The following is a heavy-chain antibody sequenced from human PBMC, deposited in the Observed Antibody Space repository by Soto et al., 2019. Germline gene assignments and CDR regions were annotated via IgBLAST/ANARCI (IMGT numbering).Heavy chain of an antibody. D-gene: IGHD3-22*01. J-gene: IGHJ4*02. CDR3: ARDDSSGSSGY. CDR2: IWYDGSNK. V-gene: IGHV3-33*01. CDR1: GFTFSSYG. Sequence: QVQLVESGGGVVQPRRSLRLSCAASGFTFSSYGMHWVRQAPGKGLEWVAVIWYDGSNKYYADSVKGRFTISRDNSKNTLYLQMNSLRAEDTAVYYCARDDSSGSSGYWGQGTLVTVSS.